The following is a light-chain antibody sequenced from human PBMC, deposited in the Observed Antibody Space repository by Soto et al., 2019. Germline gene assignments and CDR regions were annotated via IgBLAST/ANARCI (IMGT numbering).Light chain of an antibody. CDR2: GAS. CDR3: QQYGSSPLT. J-gene: IGKJ4*01. Sequence: EIVMTQSPATLSVSPGERANLSCRASQSISNLLAWYQQKPGQAPRLLIYGASTRATGFPDRFSGSGSGTDFTLTISGLEPEDFAVYYCQQYGSSPLTFGGGTKVDIK. CDR1: QSISNL. V-gene: IGKV3-20*01.